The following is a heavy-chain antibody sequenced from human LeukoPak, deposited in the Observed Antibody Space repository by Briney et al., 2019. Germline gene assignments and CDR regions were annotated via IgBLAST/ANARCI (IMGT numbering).Heavy chain of an antibody. D-gene: IGHD3-3*01. V-gene: IGHV3-74*01. J-gene: IGHJ3*02. CDR3: AKDRRFLEWLLDDAFDI. CDR1: GFTFSSHW. Sequence: PGGSLRLSCAASGFTFSSHWMHWVRQAPGKGLVWVSRINSDGRNINYADSVKGRFTISRDNAKNTLYLQMNSLRAEDTAVYYCAKDRRFLEWLLDDAFDIWGQGTMVTVSS. CDR2: INSDGRNI.